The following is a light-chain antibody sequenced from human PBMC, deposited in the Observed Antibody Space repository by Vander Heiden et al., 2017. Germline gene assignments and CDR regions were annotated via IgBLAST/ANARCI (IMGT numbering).Light chain of an antibody. CDR2: RAS. V-gene: IGKV3-15*01. J-gene: IGKJ4*01. Sequence: DRVITHSPATLSLSPGERTTLSCRASQSVRSNLAWYQQKPGQAPRLLIYRASTRATGIPARFSGSGSGTEFTLSISSLQSEDFAVYSCQQYNNWPPLTFGGGTKVEIK. CDR3: QQYNNWPPLT. CDR1: QSVRSN.